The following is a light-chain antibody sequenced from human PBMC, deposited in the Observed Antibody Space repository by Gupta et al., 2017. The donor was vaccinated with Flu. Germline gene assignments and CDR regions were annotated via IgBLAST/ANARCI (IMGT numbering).Light chain of an antibody. J-gene: IGKJ2*01. CDR2: GAS. V-gene: IGKV3-20*01. CDR3: QQYGGSAYT. Sequence: ELVFTPPRRTLSLSAGERVTLSCRASQRLDSKYLAWYQQKPGQAPRLLIYGASSRATGIPDRFSGSGSGTDFTVTISELEPEDSAVYYCQQYGGSAYTFGQGTKLEIK. CDR1: QRLDSKY.